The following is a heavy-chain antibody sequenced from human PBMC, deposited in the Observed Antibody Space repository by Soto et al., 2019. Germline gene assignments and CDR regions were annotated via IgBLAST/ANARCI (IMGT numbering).Heavy chain of an antibody. CDR1: GFTFSSYA. D-gene: IGHD5-12*01. V-gene: IGHV3-64D*06. CDR3: VKEGYSGYDFYY. CDR2: ISSNGGST. J-gene: IGHJ4*02. Sequence: GGCLRLSCSASGFTFSSYATHWVRQAPGKGLEYVSAISSNGGSTYYADSVKGRFTISRDNSKITLYLQMGSLRAEDTAVYYCVKEGYSGYDFYYWGEGTLVTVSS.